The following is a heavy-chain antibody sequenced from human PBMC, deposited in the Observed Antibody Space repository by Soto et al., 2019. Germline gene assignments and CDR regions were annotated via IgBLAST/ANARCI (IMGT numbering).Heavy chain of an antibody. CDR3: ARDSDSSTNNYYYYYGMDV. CDR2: ISYDGSNK. D-gene: IGHD2-2*01. V-gene: IGHV3-30-3*01. J-gene: IGHJ6*02. CDR1: GFTFSSYA. Sequence: VQLVESGGGLVQPGGSLRLSCAASGFTFSSYAMHWVRQAPGKGLEWVAVISYDGSNKYYADSVKGRFTISRDNSKNTLYLQMNSLRAEDTAVYYCARDSDSSTNNYYYYYGMDVWGQGTTVTVSS.